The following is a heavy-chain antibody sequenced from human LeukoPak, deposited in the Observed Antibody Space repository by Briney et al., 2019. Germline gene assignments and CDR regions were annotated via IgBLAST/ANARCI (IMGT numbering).Heavy chain of an antibody. CDR2: TYPGDSET. CDR1: GSSFTTYW. CDR3: VRSRGYSYGYSYYFDY. V-gene: IGHV5-51*01. Sequence: GESLKISCKGSGSSFTTYWIGWVRQMPGKGLEWMGITYPGDSETRYSPSFQGQVTISADKSISTAYLQWSSLKASDTAMYYCVRSRGYSYGYSYYFDYWGQGTLVTVSS. J-gene: IGHJ4*02. D-gene: IGHD5-18*01.